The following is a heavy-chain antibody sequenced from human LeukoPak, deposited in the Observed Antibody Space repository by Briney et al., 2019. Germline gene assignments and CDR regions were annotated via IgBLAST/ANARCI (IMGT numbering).Heavy chain of an antibody. CDR1: GGSISSSTFY. CDR3: ARQGRWQPLRATRYYFDY. J-gene: IGHJ4*02. D-gene: IGHD5-24*01. Sequence: SETLSLTCTVSGGSISSSTFYWGWIRQPPGKGLEWIGTIYYSGSTFYNPSLKSRVTISVDTSKNQFSLKLSSVTAADTAVYYCARQGRWQPLRATRYYFDYWGQGTLVTVSS. V-gene: IGHV4-39*01. CDR2: IYYSGST.